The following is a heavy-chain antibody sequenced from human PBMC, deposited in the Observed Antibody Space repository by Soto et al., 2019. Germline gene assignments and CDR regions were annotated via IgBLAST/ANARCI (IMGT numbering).Heavy chain of an antibody. CDR3: ARMGDVPYYYYGMDV. CDR2: INGYNGNT. V-gene: IGHV1-18*01. D-gene: IGHD3-16*01. J-gene: IGHJ6*02. CDR1: GYTFSTYG. Sequence: QVQLVQSGAEVKKPGASVKVSCKASGYTFSTYGISWVRQAPGQGLEWMGWINGYNGNTNYAPKLQGRITMTTDTSTTTAYMELRSLRSDDTAVYYCARMGDVPYYYYGMDVWGQGTTFTVSS.